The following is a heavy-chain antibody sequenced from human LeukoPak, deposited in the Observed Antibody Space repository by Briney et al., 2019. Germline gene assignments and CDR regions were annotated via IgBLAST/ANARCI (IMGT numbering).Heavy chain of an antibody. Sequence: PGGSLRLSCAASGFTLSNYWMSWVRQAPGKGLEWVSAISGSGGSTYYADSVKGRFTISRDNSKNTLYLQMNSLRAEDTAVYYCAKVGSIAVALYFDYWGQGTLVTVSS. CDR1: GFTLSNYW. CDR3: AKVGSIAVALYFDY. CDR2: ISGSGGST. J-gene: IGHJ4*02. D-gene: IGHD6-19*01. V-gene: IGHV3-23*01.